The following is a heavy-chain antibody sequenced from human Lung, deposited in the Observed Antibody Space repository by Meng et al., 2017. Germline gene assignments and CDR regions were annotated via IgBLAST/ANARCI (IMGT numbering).Heavy chain of an antibody. CDR3: AKERRGQQLVGRGPFDY. CDR1: GFTFSSYA. V-gene: IGHV3-23*01. D-gene: IGHD6-13*01. Sequence: GESLKISCAASGFTFSSYAMSWVRQAPGKGLEWVSAISGSGGSTYYADSVKGRFTISRDNSKNTLYLQMNSLRAEDTAVYYCAKERRGQQLVGRGPFDYWGQGTLVTDSS. J-gene: IGHJ4*02. CDR2: ISGSGGST.